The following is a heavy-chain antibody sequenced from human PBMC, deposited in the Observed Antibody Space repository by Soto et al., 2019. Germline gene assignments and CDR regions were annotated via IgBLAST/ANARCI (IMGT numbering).Heavy chain of an antibody. J-gene: IGHJ5*02. CDR3: ARVGPWVPYYYDSSPYTFENWFDP. D-gene: IGHD3-22*01. Sequence: SETLSLTCAVSGYSISSGYYWGWLRQPPGKGLEWIGRIYHGGSTYYNPSLNSRVTLSIDMTNNHVSLILNSVTAADTAVYYCARVGPWVPYYYDSSPYTFENWFDPWGQGTLFTVS. CDR1: GYSISSGYY. CDR2: IYHGGST. V-gene: IGHV4-38-2*01.